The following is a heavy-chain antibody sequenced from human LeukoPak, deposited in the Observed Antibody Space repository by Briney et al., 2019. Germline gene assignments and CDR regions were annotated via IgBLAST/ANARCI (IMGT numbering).Heavy chain of an antibody. CDR3: ARDVSGTSWFEYFQH. J-gene: IGHJ1*01. Sequence: ASVKVSCKASGGTFSSYAISWVRQAPGQGLEWMGGIIPIFGTANYAQKFRGRVTITADESTSTAYMELSSLRSEDTAVYYCARDVSGTSWFEYFQHWGQGTLVTVSS. D-gene: IGHD2-2*01. V-gene: IGHV1-69*13. CDR1: GGTFSSYA. CDR2: IIPIFGTA.